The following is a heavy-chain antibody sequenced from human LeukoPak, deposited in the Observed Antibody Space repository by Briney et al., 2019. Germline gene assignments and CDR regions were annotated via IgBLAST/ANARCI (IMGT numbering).Heavy chain of an antibody. D-gene: IGHD5-18*01. CDR3: ARSGYSYGYRGSTFDY. Sequence: GGSLRLSCAASGFTFSSYSMNWVRQAPGKGLEWVSSISSSSSYIYYADSVKGRFTISRDNAKNSLYLQMNSLRAEDTAVYYCARSGYSYGYRGSTFDYWGQGTLVTVSS. V-gene: IGHV3-21*01. CDR2: ISSSSSYI. CDR1: GFTFSSYS. J-gene: IGHJ4*02.